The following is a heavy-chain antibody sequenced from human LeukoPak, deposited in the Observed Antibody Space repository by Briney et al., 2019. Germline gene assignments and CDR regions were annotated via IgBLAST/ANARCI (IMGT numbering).Heavy chain of an antibody. CDR1: GYSISSGYY. J-gene: IGHJ5*02. Sequence: SETLSLTCTVSGYSISSGYYWGWIRQPPGKGLEWIGSIYHSGSTYYNPSLKSRVTISVDTSKNQFSLKLSSVTAADTAVYYCARKYYDFWSGFSWFDPWGQGTLVTVSS. CDR3: ARKYYDFWSGFSWFDP. CDR2: IYHSGST. D-gene: IGHD3-3*01. V-gene: IGHV4-38-2*02.